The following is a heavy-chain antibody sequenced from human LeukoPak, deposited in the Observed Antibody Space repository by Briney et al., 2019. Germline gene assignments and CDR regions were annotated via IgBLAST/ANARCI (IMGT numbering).Heavy chain of an antibody. Sequence: SETLSLTCAVSGGSISSSNWWTWVRQPPGKGLEWIGEISHSGSTNYNPSLKSRVTVSVDRSKNHFSLNLSSVTAADTAVYYCARGSMYYDYVWGSYLDYWGQGTLVTVSS. D-gene: IGHD3-16*02. V-gene: IGHV4-4*02. CDR3: ARGSMYYDYVWGSYLDY. CDR1: GGSISSSNW. J-gene: IGHJ4*02. CDR2: ISHSGST.